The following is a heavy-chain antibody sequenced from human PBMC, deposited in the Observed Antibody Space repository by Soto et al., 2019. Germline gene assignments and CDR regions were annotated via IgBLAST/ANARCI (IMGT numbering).Heavy chain of an antibody. Sequence: EVQLLESGGGLVQPGGSLRLSCAASGFTFSSYAMSWVRQAPGKGLEWVSAISGSGGSTYYADSVKGRFTISRDNSKNTLYLQMNSLRAVDTAVYYCAKFLTGNDAFDIWGQGTMVTVST. CDR1: GFTFSSYA. CDR3: AKFLTGNDAFDI. CDR2: ISGSGGST. D-gene: IGHD3-9*01. J-gene: IGHJ3*02. V-gene: IGHV3-23*01.